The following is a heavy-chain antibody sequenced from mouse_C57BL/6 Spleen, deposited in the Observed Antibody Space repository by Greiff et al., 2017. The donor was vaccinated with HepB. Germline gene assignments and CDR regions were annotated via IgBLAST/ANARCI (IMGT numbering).Heavy chain of an antibody. CDR1: GYAFSSYW. CDR3: ARGGITTAYFDY. V-gene: IGHV1-80*01. Sequence: VQVVESGAELVKPGASVKISCKASGYAFSSYWMNWVKQRPGKGLEWIGQIYPGDGDTNYNGKFKGKATLTADKSSSTAYMQLSSLTSEDSAVYFCARGGITTAYFDYWGQGTTLTVSS. J-gene: IGHJ2*01. CDR2: IYPGDGDT. D-gene: IGHD1-2*01.